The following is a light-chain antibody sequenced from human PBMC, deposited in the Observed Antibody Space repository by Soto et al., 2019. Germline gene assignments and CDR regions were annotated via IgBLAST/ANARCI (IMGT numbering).Light chain of an antibody. V-gene: IGKV3-20*01. CDR1: QSVSSSY. CDR3: HQYDSWT. J-gene: IGKJ1*01. CDR2: GAS. Sequence: VLTQSPCTLSLSPGERATLSCRASQSVSSSYLAWYQQKPGQAPRLLIYGASNRATGIPDRFSGSGSETDFTLTISRLEPEDFAVYYCHQYDSWTFGQGTKVDIK.